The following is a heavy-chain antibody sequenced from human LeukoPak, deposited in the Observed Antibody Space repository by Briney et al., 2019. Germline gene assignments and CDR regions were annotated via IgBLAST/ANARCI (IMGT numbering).Heavy chain of an antibody. V-gene: IGHV1-18*01. J-gene: IGHJ4*02. CDR3: ARVKESYYDFWSGYYYFDY. D-gene: IGHD3-3*01. CDR2: ISAYNGNT. CDR1: GYTLTSYG. Sequence: GASVKVSCKASGYTLTSYGISWVRQAPGQGLEWMGWISAYNGNTNYAQKLQGRVTMTTDTSTSTAYMELRSLRSDDTAVYYCARVKESYYDFWSGYYYFDYWGQGTLVTVSS.